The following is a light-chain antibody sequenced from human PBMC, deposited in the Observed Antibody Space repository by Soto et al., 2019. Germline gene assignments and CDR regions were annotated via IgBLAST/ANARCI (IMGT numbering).Light chain of an antibody. V-gene: IGLV2-14*01. Sequence: QSVLTQPASVSGSPGQSITISCTGTGSDVGGYNYVSWYQQHPGKAPKLMIYDVSNRPSGVSNRFSGSKSGNTASLTISGLQAEDEADYYCSSYTSSSTLGGVFGTGTKVTVL. J-gene: IGLJ1*01. CDR1: GSDVGGYNY. CDR2: DVS. CDR3: SSYTSSSTLGGV.